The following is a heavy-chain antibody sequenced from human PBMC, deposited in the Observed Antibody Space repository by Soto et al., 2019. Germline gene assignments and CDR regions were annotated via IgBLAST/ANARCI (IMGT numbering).Heavy chain of an antibody. CDR3: ARDRRYSGSYYYSDGMDV. CDR1: GGTFSSYA. J-gene: IGHJ6*02. D-gene: IGHD1-26*01. Sequence: QVQLVQSGAEVKKPGSSVKVSCKASGGTFSSYAISWVRQAPGQGLEWMGGIIPIFGTANYAQKFQGRVTITADESTSTAYMELRSLRSEDTAVYYCARDRRYSGSYYYSDGMDVWGQGTTVTVSS. CDR2: IIPIFGTA. V-gene: IGHV1-69*01.